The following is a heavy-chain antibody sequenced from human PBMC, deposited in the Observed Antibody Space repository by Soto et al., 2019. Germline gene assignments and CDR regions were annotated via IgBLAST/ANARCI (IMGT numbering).Heavy chain of an antibody. V-gene: IGHV4-39*07. CDR1: GGSISSSSFH. D-gene: IGHD3-3*02. Sequence: PSETLSLTCTVSGGSISSSSFHWGWIRQPPGKGLEWIGSIYYSGSTYYSPSLKSRVTISVDTSKNQFSLKLNSVTAADTAVYYCARGFSIDWYTYYFDYWGQGPLVT. J-gene: IGHJ4*02. CDR2: IYYSGST. CDR3: ARGFSIDWYTYYFDY.